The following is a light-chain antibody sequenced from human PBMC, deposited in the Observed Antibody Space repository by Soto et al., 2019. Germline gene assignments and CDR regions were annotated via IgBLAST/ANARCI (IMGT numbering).Light chain of an antibody. CDR2: GAS. CDR1: QSISSS. Sequence: DIQMTQSPSSLSASVGDRVTITCRASQSISSSLNWYQQKSGKAPKLLIYGASNLQSGVPSGFSGSGSGTDFILTTSSLQPEDSATYYCQQTYNTPHTFGQGTKVDIK. J-gene: IGKJ2*01. CDR3: QQTYNTPHT. V-gene: IGKV1-39*01.